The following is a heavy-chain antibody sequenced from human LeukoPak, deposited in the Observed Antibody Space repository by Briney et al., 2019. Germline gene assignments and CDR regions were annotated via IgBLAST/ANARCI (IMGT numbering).Heavy chain of an antibody. J-gene: IGHJ6*02. V-gene: IGHV3-9*01. CDR2: VNWNGGGT. CDR1: GFTFKDYG. Sequence: GRSLRLSCAATGFTFKDYGMHWVRQPPGKGLEWVSSVNWNGGGTDYADSVKGRFTISRDNAKNSLYLQLSSLRPEDTALYYCAKHMRATNTYSFFGLDVWGQGTTVTVSS. D-gene: IGHD1-26*01. CDR3: AKHMRATNTYSFFGLDV.